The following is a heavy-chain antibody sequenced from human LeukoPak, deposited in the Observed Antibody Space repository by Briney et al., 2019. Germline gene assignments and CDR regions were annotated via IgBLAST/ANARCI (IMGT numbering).Heavy chain of an antibody. D-gene: IGHD6-13*01. CDR1: GGSFSGYY. CDR3: ACIAAAGTDY. Sequence: SETLSLTCAVYGGSFSGYYWSWIRQPPGKGLEWIGEINHSGSTNYNPSLKSRVTISVDTSKNQFSLKLSSVTAADTAVYYCACIAAAGTDYWGQGALVTVSS. CDR2: INHSGST. J-gene: IGHJ4*02. V-gene: IGHV4-34*01.